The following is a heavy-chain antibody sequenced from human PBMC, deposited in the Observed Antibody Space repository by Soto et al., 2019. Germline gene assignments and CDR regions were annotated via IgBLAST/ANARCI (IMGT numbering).Heavy chain of an antibody. V-gene: IGHV3-7*01. CDR3: ASKRLYFYGLDV. CDR1: GFSLSTSW. CDR2: IMQDGSDN. J-gene: IGHJ6*02. Sequence: EVQLVESGGGLVQPGGSLRLSCTASGFSLSTSWMTWVRQAPGKGLEWVANIMQDGSDNYYVDSVKGRFTISRDNAKNSLYLQMTSLRAEDTAVYYCASKRLYFYGLDVWGQGTTVTVSS.